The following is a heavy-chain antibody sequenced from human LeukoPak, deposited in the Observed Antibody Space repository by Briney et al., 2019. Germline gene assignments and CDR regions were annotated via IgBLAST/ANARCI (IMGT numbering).Heavy chain of an antibody. J-gene: IGHJ4*02. CDR1: GFTFSSYW. Sequence: GGSLRLSCAASGFTFSSYWMSWVRQAPGKGLEWVANIKQDGSEKYYVDSVKGRFTTSRDNSKNTLYLQMNSLRAEDTAVYYCAKPHVRGLVIMSAYFDYWGQGTLVTVSS. CDR3: AKPHVRGLVIMSAYFDY. CDR2: IKQDGSEK. D-gene: IGHD3/OR15-3a*01. V-gene: IGHV3-7*03.